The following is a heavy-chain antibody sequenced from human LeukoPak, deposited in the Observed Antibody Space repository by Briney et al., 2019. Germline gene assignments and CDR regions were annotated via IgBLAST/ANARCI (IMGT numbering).Heavy chain of an antibody. CDR1: GYSFTSYW. CDR3: ARIIITFGVVIGALDI. V-gene: IGHV5-51*01. CDR2: IYPGDSDT. J-gene: IGHJ3*02. Sequence: GESLKISCRGSGYSFTSYWIGWVRQMPGKGLEWMGIIYPGDSDTRYSPSFQGQVTISADKSISTAYLQWSSLKASDTAMYYCARIIITFGVVIGALDIWGQGTMVTVSS. D-gene: IGHD3-16*02.